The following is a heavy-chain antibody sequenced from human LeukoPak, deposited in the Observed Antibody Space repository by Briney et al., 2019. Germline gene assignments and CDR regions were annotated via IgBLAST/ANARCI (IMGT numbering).Heavy chain of an antibody. CDR2: INPNSGGT. V-gene: IGHV1-2*04. CDR3: ARTGYSYGPAHFDY. J-gene: IGHJ4*02. D-gene: IGHD5-18*01. Sequence: ASVKVSCKASGYTFTGYYMHWVRQAPGQGLEWMGWINPNSGGTNYAQKFQGWVTMTRDTSIGTAYMELSRLRSDDTAVYYCARTGYSYGPAHFDYWGQGTLVTVSS. CDR1: GYTFTGYY.